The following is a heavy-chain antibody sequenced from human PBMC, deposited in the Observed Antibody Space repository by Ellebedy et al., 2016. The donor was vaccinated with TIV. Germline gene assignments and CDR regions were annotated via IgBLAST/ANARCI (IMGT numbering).Heavy chain of an antibody. D-gene: IGHD3-10*01. CDR3: AREIPGSLNSFDY. CDR2: IYSSGST. CDR1: GGSISNYY. J-gene: IGHJ4*02. Sequence: SETLSLTXTVSGGSISNYYWTWIRQPAGKGLEWIGRIYSSGSTNYNPSLKGRLTMSVDTSKNRFSLRLSSVTAADTAVYYCAREIPGSLNSFDYWGQGTLVTVSS. V-gene: IGHV4-4*07.